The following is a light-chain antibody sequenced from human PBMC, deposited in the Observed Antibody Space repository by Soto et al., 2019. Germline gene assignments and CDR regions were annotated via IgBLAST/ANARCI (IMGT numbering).Light chain of an antibody. V-gene: IGKV3-20*01. CDR3: QQYGSSPWT. J-gene: IGKJ1*01. CDR2: GAS. Sequence: PGERATLSCMASQIVSNNYLALYQQKPGQAPRLLIYGASSRATGIPDRFSGSGSGTDFTLTISRLEPEDFAVYYCQQYGSSPWTFGQGTKVEIK. CDR1: QIVSNNY.